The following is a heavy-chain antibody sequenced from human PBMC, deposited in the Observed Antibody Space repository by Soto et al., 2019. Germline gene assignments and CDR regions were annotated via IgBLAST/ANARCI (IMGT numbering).Heavy chain of an antibody. D-gene: IGHD3-22*01. J-gene: IGHJ3*01. CDR1: GFTFRNYG. Sequence: GGSLRLSCAASGFTFRNYGMNWVRQAPGKGLEWVSYIGLGSSTKYYADSVEGRFTISRDNAKNSLYLQMNSLRAEDTAVYYCARDQLYYNDSSDRPLNAFDVWGQGTMVTVSS. CDR2: IGLGSSTK. CDR3: ARDQLYYNDSSDRPLNAFDV. V-gene: IGHV3-48*01.